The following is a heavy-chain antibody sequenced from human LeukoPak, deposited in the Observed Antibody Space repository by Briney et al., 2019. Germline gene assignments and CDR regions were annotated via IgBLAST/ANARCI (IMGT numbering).Heavy chain of an antibody. CDR3: ARGLRFLEWSLYYYYYMDV. D-gene: IGHD3-3*01. J-gene: IGHJ6*03. V-gene: IGHV4-59*11. Sequence: SETLSLTCTVSGGSISSHYWSWIRQPPGKGLEWIGYIYYSGSTNYNPSLKSRVTISVDTSKNQFSLKLRSVTAADTAVYYCARGLRFLEWSLYYYYYMDVWGKGTTVTVSS. CDR1: GGSISSHY. CDR2: IYYSGST.